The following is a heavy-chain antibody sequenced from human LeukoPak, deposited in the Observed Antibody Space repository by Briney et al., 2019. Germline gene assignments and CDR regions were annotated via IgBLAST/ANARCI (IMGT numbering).Heavy chain of an antibody. CDR2: IHYSGST. Sequence: SETLSLTCTVSGGSIRNYYWGWIRQPPGKGLEWIGYIHYSGSTNYNPSLKSRVTISVDTSKNQFSLKLSSVTAADTAVYYCAKDPNYYDSSGYYYGAEYFQHWGQGTLVTVSS. CDR1: GGSIRNYY. CDR3: AKDPNYYDSSGYYYGAEYFQH. D-gene: IGHD3-22*01. J-gene: IGHJ1*01. V-gene: IGHV4-59*01.